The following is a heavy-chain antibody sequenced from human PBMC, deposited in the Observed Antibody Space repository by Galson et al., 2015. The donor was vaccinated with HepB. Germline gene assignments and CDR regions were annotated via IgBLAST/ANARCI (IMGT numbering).Heavy chain of an antibody. J-gene: IGHJ6*02. CDR2: VSYDGSQK. D-gene: IGHD3-3*01. CDR3: ARDLRITIFGVVTATGGLDV. Sequence: SLRLSCAASGFNFNKYAMHWVRQTPGKGLEWVAVVSYDGSQKFYADSVKGRFAVSRDNSKSTLFLQMNNVRPEDTAIFYCARDLRITIFGVVTATGGLDVWGQGTTVIVSS. CDR1: GFNFNKYA. V-gene: IGHV3-30*03.